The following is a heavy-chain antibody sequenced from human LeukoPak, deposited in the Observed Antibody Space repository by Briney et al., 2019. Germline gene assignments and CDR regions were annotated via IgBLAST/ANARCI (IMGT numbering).Heavy chain of an antibody. V-gene: IGHV3-74*01. J-gene: IGHJ4*02. CDR1: GFTFSSYW. CDR3: ARDGLLGYCSGGSCYVPGDY. Sequence: GGSLRLSCAASGFTFSSYWMHWVRQAPGKGLVWVSRINGDGSSTSYAGSVKGRFTISRDNAKNTLYLQMNSLRAEDTAVYYCARDGLLGYCSGGSCYVPGDYWGQGTLVTVSS. CDR2: INGDGSST. D-gene: IGHD2-15*01.